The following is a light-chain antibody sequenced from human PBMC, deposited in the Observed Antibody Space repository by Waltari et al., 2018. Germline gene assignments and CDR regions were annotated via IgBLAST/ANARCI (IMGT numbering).Light chain of an antibody. CDR2: RNN. Sequence: QSVLTQPPSVSGAPGQRVTIPCNGSSSNTGAGYDVHWYQQLPGTAPKVLMYRNNNRPSGVPDRFSGSKSGTSASLAITGLQAEDEADYFCQSYDSSLSGSGVFGGGTRLTVL. CDR1: SSNTGAGYD. CDR3: QSYDSSLSGSGV. J-gene: IGLJ3*02. V-gene: IGLV1-40*01.